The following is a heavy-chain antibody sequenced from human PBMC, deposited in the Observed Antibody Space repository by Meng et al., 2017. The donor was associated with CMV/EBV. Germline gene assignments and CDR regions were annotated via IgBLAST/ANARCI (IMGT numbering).Heavy chain of an antibody. CDR1: GFTFSSYA. D-gene: IGHD3-22*01. CDR3: AKDNSSYDSSGYLDY. V-gene: IGHV3-23*03. Sequence: GESLKISCAASGFTFSSYAMSWVRQAPGKGLEWVSVIYSGGSSTYYADSVKGRFTISRDNSKNTLYLQMNSLRAEDTALYYCAKDNSSYDSSGYLDYWGQGTLVTVSS. J-gene: IGHJ4*02. CDR2: IYSGGSST.